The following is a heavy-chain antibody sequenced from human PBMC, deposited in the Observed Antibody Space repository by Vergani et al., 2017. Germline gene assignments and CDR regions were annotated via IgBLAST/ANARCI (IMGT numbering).Heavy chain of an antibody. D-gene: IGHD4-17*01. CDR2: ISSSSSYI. CDR3: ARDLRVAFDI. J-gene: IGHJ3*02. Sequence: EVQLVESGGGLVKPGGSLRLSCAASGFTFSSYSMNWVRQAPGKGLEWVSSISSSSSYIYYADSVKGRFTISRDNAKNTLYLQMNSLRAEDTAVYYCARDLRVAFDIWGQGTMVTVSS. V-gene: IGHV3-21*01. CDR1: GFTFSSYS.